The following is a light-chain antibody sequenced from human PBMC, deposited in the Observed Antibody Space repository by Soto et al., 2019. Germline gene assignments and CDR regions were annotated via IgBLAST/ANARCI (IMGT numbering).Light chain of an antibody. J-gene: IGKJ1*01. Sequence: NGWTQSLGSLSLSPGERATLSYRASQSVSSSFLAWYQQRPGQAPRLLIYGASSRATGIPDRFSGGGSGTDFTLTISSLRSEEFAVYYCQESRSWHRTFGQWNKGDIK. CDR3: QESRSWHRT. V-gene: IGKV3D-20*02. CDR1: QSVSSSF. CDR2: GAS.